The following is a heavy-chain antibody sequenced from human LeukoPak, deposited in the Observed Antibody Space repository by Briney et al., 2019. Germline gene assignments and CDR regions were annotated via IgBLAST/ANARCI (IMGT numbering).Heavy chain of an antibody. CDR3: AKMSGYGSSSGRGYYFDY. J-gene: IGHJ4*02. CDR2: ISGGAGTT. CDR1: GFTFSSYA. V-gene: IGHV3-23*01. D-gene: IGHD6-6*01. Sequence: GGSLRLSCAASGFTFSSYAMTWVRQAPGKGLEWVSVISGGAGTTYYADSVKGRFTIFRDNSKNTLYLQMNSLRAEDTAVYYCAKMSGYGSSSGRGYYFDYWGQGTLVTVSS.